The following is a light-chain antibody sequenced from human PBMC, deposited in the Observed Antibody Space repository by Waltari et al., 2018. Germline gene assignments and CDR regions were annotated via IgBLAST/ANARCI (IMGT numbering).Light chain of an antibody. CDR2: EVT. CDR3: CSYSGDLSFGVV. CDR1: SHDVGNYDL. J-gene: IGLJ2*01. Sequence: QSALTQPASVSGSPGQSITISCTGTSHDVGNYDLVSWYQQHPGKAPKLIIYEVTKRPSVFSNPLPGSKSGNTASLTISGLHTEDEGDYYCCSYSGDLSFGVVFGGGTKLTVL. V-gene: IGLV2-23*02.